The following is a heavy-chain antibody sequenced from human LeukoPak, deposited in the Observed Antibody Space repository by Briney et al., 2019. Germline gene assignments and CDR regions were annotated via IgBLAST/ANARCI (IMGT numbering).Heavy chain of an antibody. V-gene: IGHV3-9*01. D-gene: IGHD3-10*01. CDR2: ISWNSGSI. Sequence: GGSLRLSCAASGFTFDDYAMHWVRQAPGKGLEWVSGISWNSGSIGYADSVKGRFTISRDNAKNSLYLQMNSLRAEDTALYYCAKDNGSGSYYYYGMDVWGQGTTVTVSS. CDR3: AKDNGSGSYYYYGMDV. CDR1: GFTFDDYA. J-gene: IGHJ6*02.